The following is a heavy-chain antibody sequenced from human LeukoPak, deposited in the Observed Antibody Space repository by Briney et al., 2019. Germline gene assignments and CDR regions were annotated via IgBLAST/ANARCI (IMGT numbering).Heavy chain of an antibody. V-gene: IGHV1-3*01. D-gene: IGHD2-15*01. CDR2: INAGNGNT. CDR1: GYTFTSYA. Sequence: ASVKVSCKASGYTFTSYAMHWVRQAPGQRLEWMGWINAGNGNTKYSQKFQGRVTITRDASASTAYMELSSLRSEDTAVYYCARGRGRGGSNYYFDYWGQGTLVTVSS. J-gene: IGHJ4*02. CDR3: ARGRGRGGSNYYFDY.